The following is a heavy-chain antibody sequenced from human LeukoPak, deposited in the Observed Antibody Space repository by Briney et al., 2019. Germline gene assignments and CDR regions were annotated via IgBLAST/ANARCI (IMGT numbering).Heavy chain of an antibody. CDR1: GFTFGSYA. J-gene: IGHJ6*02. D-gene: IGHD6-13*01. CDR3: ARAAAGRAYYHYGMDV. V-gene: IGHV3-23*01. Sequence: PGESLRLSCVASGFTFGSYAMSWVRQAPGKGLEWVSILDSDGSPSYADSVKGRFTISRDNSKNTLDLQMNSLRAEDTAVYYCARAAAGRAYYHYGMDVWGQGTTVTVSS. CDR2: LDSDGSP.